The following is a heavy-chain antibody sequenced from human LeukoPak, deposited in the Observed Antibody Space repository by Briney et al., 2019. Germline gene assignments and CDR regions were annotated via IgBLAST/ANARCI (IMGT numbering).Heavy chain of an antibody. Sequence: SETLSLTCAVSGYSISSGCYWGWIRQPPGKGLEWIGSIYHSGSTYYNPSLKSRVTISVDTSKNQFSLKLSSVTAADTAVYYCARSGIAAPYYYYMDVWGKGTTVTVSS. CDR3: ARSGIAAPYYYYMDV. V-gene: IGHV4-38-2*01. CDR1: GYSISSGCY. J-gene: IGHJ6*03. CDR2: IYHSGST. D-gene: IGHD6-6*01.